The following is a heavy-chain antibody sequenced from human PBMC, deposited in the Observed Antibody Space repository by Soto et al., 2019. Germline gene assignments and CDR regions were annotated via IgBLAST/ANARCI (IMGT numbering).Heavy chain of an antibody. J-gene: IGHJ4*02. CDR1: GYTFSDYY. Sequence: QEQLVQSESDVKKPGASVTVSCKASGYTFSDYYIHWVRQAPGQGLEWMGWIDPRNGGTKYAQKFQERVSMTTDTSTSTASMELRRLSSDDTAVFFCARVRYRNVIHAWGQGTLVTVPS. D-gene: IGHD2-2*01. CDR3: ARVRYRNVIHA. CDR2: IDPRNGGT. V-gene: IGHV1-2*02.